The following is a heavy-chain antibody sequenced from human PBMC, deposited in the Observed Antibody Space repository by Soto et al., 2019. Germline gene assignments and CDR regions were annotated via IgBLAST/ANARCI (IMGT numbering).Heavy chain of an antibody. CDR1: GGSISGSYYY. V-gene: IGHV4-39*01. Sequence: SETLSLTCAVSGGSISGSYYYWGWLRQSPGKGPEWIGGIFYTGTTYYSPSLKDRVSISVDTSKNSFSLNLTSVTAADTAVYFCARLVVVAPVANVWGQGALVTVSS. J-gene: IGHJ4*02. D-gene: IGHD2-21*01. CDR3: ARLVVVAPVANV. CDR2: IFYTGTT.